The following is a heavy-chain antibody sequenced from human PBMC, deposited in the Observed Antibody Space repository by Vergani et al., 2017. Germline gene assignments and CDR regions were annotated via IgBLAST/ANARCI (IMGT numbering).Heavy chain of an antibody. Sequence: QVQLQESGPGLVKPSETLSLTCAVSGYSISSGYYWGWIRQPPGKGLEWIGSIYHSGSTYYNPSLKSRVTISVDTSKNQFSLKLSSVTAADTAVYYCARLRDNWNDGYYYMDVWGKGTTVTVSS. CDR2: IYHSGST. J-gene: IGHJ6*03. D-gene: IGHD1-1*01. CDR1: GYSISSGYY. CDR3: ARLRDNWNDGYYYMDV. V-gene: IGHV4-38-2*01.